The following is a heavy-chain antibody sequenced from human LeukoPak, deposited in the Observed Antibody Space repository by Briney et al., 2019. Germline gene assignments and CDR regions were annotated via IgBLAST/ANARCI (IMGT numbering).Heavy chain of an antibody. CDR1: GGSISGYY. D-gene: IGHD4-23*01. Sequence: KPSETLSLTCSVSGGSISGYYWSWIRQPPGKGLEWIGYIYHSGSTNYNPPLKSRVTISVDTSRNQFSLGLSSVTAADTAVYYCARADYGGNRFDYWGRGTLVTVSS. CDR3: ARADYGGNRFDY. V-gene: IGHV4-59*01. CDR2: IYHSGST. J-gene: IGHJ4*02.